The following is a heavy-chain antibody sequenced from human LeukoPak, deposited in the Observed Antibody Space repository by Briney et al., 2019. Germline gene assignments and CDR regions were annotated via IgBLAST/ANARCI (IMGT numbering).Heavy chain of an antibody. V-gene: IGHV3-48*03. CDR2: ISSSGSTI. Sequence: GGSLRLSCAASGFTFSSYEMNWVRQAPGKGLEWVSYISSSGSTIYYADSVKGRFTISRDNAKNSLYLQMNSLRAEDTAVYYCAKEKDNYYDSSGYLWGQGTLVTVSS. CDR3: AKEKDNYYDSSGYL. D-gene: IGHD3-22*01. J-gene: IGHJ4*02. CDR1: GFTFSSYE.